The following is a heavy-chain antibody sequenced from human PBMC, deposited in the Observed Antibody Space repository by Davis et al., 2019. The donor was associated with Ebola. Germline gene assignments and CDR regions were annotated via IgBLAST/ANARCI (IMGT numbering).Heavy chain of an antibody. CDR1: GGSFSGYY. D-gene: IGHD3-10*01. Sequence: SETLSLTCAVYGGSFSGYYWSWIRQPPGKGLEWIGEINHSGSTNYNPSLKSRVTISVDKSKNQFSLKLSSVTAADTAVYYCATPPWGFRAWGQGTLVTVSS. CDR2: INHSGST. CDR3: ATPPWGFRA. J-gene: IGHJ5*02. V-gene: IGHV4-34*01.